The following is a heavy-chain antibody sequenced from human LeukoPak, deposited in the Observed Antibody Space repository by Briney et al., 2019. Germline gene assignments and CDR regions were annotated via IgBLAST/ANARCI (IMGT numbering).Heavy chain of an antibody. V-gene: IGHV1-8*03. J-gene: IGHJ4*02. CDR1: GYTFTSYD. Sequence: ASVKVSCKASGYTFTSYDINWVRQATGQGLEWMGWMNPNSGNTGYAQKFQGRVTITRNTSISTAYMEMSSLRPEDTAVYYCVAYYYDSSGCVWGQGTLVTVSS. D-gene: IGHD3-22*01. CDR3: VAYYYDSSGCV. CDR2: MNPNSGNT.